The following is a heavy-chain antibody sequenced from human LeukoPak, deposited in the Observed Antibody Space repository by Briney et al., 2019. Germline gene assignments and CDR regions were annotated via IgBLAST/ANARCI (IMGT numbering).Heavy chain of an antibody. CDR2: IYSGGYT. CDR1: GFTVSSNF. Sequence: GGSLRLSCAASGFTVSSNFMSWVRQAPGKGLEWVSIIYSGGYTHHADSVKGRFTISRDNSKNTVYLQMNSLRAEDTAVYYCARELYCSGGSCYGVDAFDIWGQGTMVTVSS. CDR3: ARELYCSGGSCYGVDAFDI. V-gene: IGHV3-66*01. J-gene: IGHJ3*02. D-gene: IGHD2-15*01.